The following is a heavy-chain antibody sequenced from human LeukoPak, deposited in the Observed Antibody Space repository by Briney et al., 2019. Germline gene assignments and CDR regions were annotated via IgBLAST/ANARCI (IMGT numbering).Heavy chain of an antibody. CDR3: ARGPDSYGYSGY. J-gene: IGHJ4*02. Sequence: SETLSLTCAVSGYSISSGYYWGWFRQPPGKGLEWFGGIYHSGSTYYNPSLKSRVTISVDTSKNQLSLKLSSVTAADTAVYYCARGPDSYGYSGYWGQGTLVTVSS. D-gene: IGHD5-18*01. V-gene: IGHV4-38-2*01. CDR2: IYHSGST. CDR1: GYSISSGYY.